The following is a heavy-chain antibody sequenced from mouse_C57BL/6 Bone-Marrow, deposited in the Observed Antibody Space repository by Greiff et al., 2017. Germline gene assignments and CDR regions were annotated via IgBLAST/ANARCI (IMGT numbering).Heavy chain of an antibody. V-gene: IGHV5-16*01. CDR2: INYDGSST. Sequence: EVQRVESEGGLVQPGSSMKLSCTASGFTFSDYYMAWVRQVPEKGLEWVANINYDGSSTYYLDSLKSRFIISRDNAKNILYLQMSSLKSEDTATYYCARELTGMGYFDVWGTGTTVTVSS. J-gene: IGHJ1*03. CDR1: GFTFSDYY. D-gene: IGHD4-1*01. CDR3: ARELTGMGYFDV.